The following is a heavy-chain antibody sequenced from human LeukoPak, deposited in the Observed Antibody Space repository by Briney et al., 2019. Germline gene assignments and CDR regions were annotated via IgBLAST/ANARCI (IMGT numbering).Heavy chain of an antibody. CDR2: ISDFVDNT. D-gene: IGHD2-15*01. CDR3: AKGRINHNGAFDA. V-gene: IGHV3-23*01. J-gene: IGHJ3*01. Sequence: GGSLRLSCAGSGFSFGSYPMSWVRQAPGKGLEWVSSISDFVDNTYYADSVKGRFTISRDNSEKSLYLQMSSLRVEDTAVYYCAKGRINHNGAFDAWGQGTRVTVSS. CDR1: GFSFGSYP.